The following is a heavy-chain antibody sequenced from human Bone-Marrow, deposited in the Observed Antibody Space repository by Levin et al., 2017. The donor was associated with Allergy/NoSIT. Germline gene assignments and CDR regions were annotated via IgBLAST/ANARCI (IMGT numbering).Heavy chain of an antibody. CDR1: GGSIRTFY. V-gene: IGHV4-59*01. J-gene: IGHJ4*02. D-gene: IGHD2-8*01. Sequence: SQTLSLTCTVSGGSIRTFYWSWIRQTPGKGLEWIGHINYSGYTNYSPSLKSRVTMSVDTSKKQFSLKLNSVTAADTAVYYCARGYNGLYFWGQGTLVTVSS. CDR3: ARGYNGLYF. CDR2: INYSGYT.